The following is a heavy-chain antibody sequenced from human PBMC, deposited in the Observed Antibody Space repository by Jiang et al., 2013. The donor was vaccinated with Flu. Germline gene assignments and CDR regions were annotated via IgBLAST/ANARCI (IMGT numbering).Heavy chain of an antibody. CDR2: IYYSGST. V-gene: IGHV4-30-4*01. CDR1: GGSISSGDYY. D-gene: IGHD3-22*01. J-gene: IGHJ4*02. CDR3: ARVGGYYDSSGYYYVVDY. Sequence: KPSQTLSLTCTVSGGSISSGDYYWSWIRQPPGKGLEWIGYIYYSGSTYYNPSLKSRVTISVDTSKNQFSLKLSSVTAADTAVYYCARVGGYYDSSGYYYVVDYWGQGTLVTVSS.